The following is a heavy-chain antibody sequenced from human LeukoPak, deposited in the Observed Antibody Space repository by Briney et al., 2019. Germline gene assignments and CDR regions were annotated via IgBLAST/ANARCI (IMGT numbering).Heavy chain of an antibody. V-gene: IGHV3-23*01. CDR2: ISGSGGST. J-gene: IGHJ5*02. CDR1: GFTFSSYA. D-gene: IGHD2-2*02. Sequence: PGGSLRLSCSASGFTFSSYAMSWVRQAPGKGLEWVSAISGSGGSTYYADSVKGRFTISRDNSKNTLYLQMNSLRAEDTAVYYCAKGGYCSSTSCYTRGGFDPWGQGTLVTVSS. CDR3: AKGGYCSSTSCYTRGGFDP.